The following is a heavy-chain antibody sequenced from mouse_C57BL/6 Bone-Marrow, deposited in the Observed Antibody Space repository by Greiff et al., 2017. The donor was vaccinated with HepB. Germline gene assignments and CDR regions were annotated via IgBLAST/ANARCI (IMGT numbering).Heavy chain of an antibody. D-gene: IGHD1-1*01. CDR1: GFTFSDYY. CDR3: ARDWNYYGSHWYFDV. V-gene: IGHV5-16*01. CDR2: INYDGSST. J-gene: IGHJ1*03. Sequence: EVQRVESEGGLVQPGSSMKLSCTASGFTFSDYYMAWVRQVPEKGLEWVANINYDGSSTYYLDSLKSRFIISRDNAKNILYLQMSSLKSEDTATYYCARDWNYYGSHWYFDVWGTGTTVTVSS.